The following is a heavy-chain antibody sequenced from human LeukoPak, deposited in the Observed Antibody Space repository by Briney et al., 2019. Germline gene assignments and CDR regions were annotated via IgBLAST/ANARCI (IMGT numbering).Heavy chain of an antibody. CDR3: ARMSGTRLPGY. CDR2: ISSSSSAR. D-gene: IGHD3-3*01. Sequence: GGSLRLSCTASGFTFSSHSLNWVRQAPGKGLEWVSYISSSSSARYYAGSVKGRFTISRDDASNSLYLQMNSLRAEDTAIYYCARMSGTRLPGYWGQGALVTVSS. V-gene: IGHV3-48*01. J-gene: IGHJ4*02. CDR1: GFTFSSHS.